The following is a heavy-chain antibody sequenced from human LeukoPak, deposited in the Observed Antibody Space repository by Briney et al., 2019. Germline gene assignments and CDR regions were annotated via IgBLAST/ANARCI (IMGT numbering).Heavy chain of an antibody. J-gene: IGHJ6*03. Sequence: ASETLSLTCTVSGGSISGYYWSWIRQPPGKGLEWIGYIYTSGSTNYNPSLKSRVIISVDTSKNQFSLKLSSVTAADTAVYYCASLLLDYYYYMDVWGKGTTVTVSS. CDR2: IYTSGST. V-gene: IGHV4-4*09. CDR3: ASLLLDYYYYMDV. D-gene: IGHD2-15*01. CDR1: GGSISGYY.